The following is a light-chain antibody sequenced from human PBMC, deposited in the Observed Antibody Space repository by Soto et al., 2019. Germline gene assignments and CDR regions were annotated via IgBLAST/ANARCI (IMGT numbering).Light chain of an antibody. CDR2: GTS. CDR1: QSVSSRY. Sequence: EIVMTQSPATLSVSPGERANLSCRASQSVSSRYLAWYQQTPGQAPRLLIYGTSHRATGIPDRFSGSGSGTDFTLTITPLEPEIFAVYFCQQSGSSPMAFGQGTKVDIK. V-gene: IGKV3-20*01. CDR3: QQSGSSPMA. J-gene: IGKJ1*01.